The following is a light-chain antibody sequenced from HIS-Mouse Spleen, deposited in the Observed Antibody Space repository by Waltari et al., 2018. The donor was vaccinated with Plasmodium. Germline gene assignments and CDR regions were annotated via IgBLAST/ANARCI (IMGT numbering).Light chain of an antibody. CDR2: KDS. CDR3: YSAADNKLV. J-gene: IGLJ3*02. CDR1: VLAKKY. Sequence: SYELTQPSSVSVSPGQTARITCSGDVLAKKYARWFQQKPGQAPVLVIYKDSERPSGIPEPFSGSSSWTTVTVTISWAQVEDEADYYCYSAADNKLVFGGGTKLTVL. V-gene: IGLV3-27*01.